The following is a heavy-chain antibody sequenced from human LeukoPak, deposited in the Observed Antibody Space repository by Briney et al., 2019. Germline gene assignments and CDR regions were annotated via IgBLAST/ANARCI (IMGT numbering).Heavy chain of an antibody. Sequence: PSQTLSFTCTVSSGSISSGDYYWSWIRQSPGKGLEWIGYIYHSGSTYYNPSLKSRVTISVDTSKIHFSLELNSATAADTAVYYCARGSDYRKNFDYWGQGTLVTVSS. J-gene: IGHJ4*02. V-gene: IGHV4-30-4*01. CDR1: SGSISSGDYY. CDR2: IYHSGST. D-gene: IGHD4-11*01. CDR3: ARGSDYRKNFDY.